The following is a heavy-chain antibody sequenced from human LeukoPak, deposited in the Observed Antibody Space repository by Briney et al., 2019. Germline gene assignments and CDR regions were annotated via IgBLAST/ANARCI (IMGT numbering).Heavy chain of an antibody. D-gene: IGHD2-15*01. Sequence: PSETLSLTCSVSGYSISSGYYWDWIRQPPGKGLEWIASIYHSGKSYYNPSLESRVTMSVDTSKNQFSLKLSSVTAADTAVYYCAGGYCSGGSCFATRVWGQGTLVTVSS. CDR3: AGGYCSGGSCFATRV. CDR1: GYSISSGYY. CDR2: IYHSGKS. V-gene: IGHV4-38-2*02. J-gene: IGHJ4*02.